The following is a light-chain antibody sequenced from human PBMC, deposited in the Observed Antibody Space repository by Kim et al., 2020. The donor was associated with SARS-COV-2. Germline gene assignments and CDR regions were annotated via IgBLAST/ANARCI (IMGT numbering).Light chain of an antibody. Sequence: GQSSTISCTGTSSDVGGYTYVSWYQPPPGTAPKLMIYGVSNRPSGVSNRFSGSKSGNTASLTISGLQAEDEADYYCSSYTTSTSVVFGGGTKLTVL. J-gene: IGLJ2*01. V-gene: IGLV2-14*03. CDR1: SSDVGGYTY. CDR3: SSYTTSTSVV. CDR2: GVS.